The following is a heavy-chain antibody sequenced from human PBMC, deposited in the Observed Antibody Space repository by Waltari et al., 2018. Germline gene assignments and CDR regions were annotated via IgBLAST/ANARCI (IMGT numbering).Heavy chain of an antibody. D-gene: IGHD3-10*01. CDR3: AKQAQTEETILWFGPEDY. CDR2: IWYDGSNK. J-gene: IGHJ4*02. CDR1: GFTFSSYG. Sequence: QVQLVESGGGVVQPGRSLRLSCAASGFTFSSYGMHWVRQAPGKGLEWVAVIWYDGSNKYYADAVKGRFTISRDNSKNTLYLQMNSLRAEDTAVYYCAKQAQTEETILWFGPEDYWGQGTLVTVSS. V-gene: IGHV3-33*06.